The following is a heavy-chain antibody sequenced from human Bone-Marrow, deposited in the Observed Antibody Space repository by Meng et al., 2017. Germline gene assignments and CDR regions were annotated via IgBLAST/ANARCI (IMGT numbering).Heavy chain of an antibody. D-gene: IGHD4-17*01. CDR3: AKDINPHYGGYFDY. CDR2: ISWDGGST. J-gene: IGHJ4*02. Sequence: GGSLRLSCAASGFIFDDYAMHWVRQAPGKGLEWVSLISWDGGSTYYADSVKGRFTISRDNSKNSLYLQMNSLRAEDTALYYCAKDINPHYGGYFDYWGQGTLVTVSS. V-gene: IGHV3-43D*03. CDR1: GFIFDDYA.